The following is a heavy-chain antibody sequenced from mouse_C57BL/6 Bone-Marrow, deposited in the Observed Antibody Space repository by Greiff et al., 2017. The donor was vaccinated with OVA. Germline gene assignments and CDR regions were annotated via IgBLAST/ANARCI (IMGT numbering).Heavy chain of an antibody. Sequence: EVQGVESGGGLVQPGGSLKLSCAASGFTFSDYGMAWVRQAPRKGPAWVAFISNLAYSIYYADTVTGRFTISRENAKNTLYLEMSSLRSEDTAMYYCARGGYSNYDAMDYWGQGTSVTVSS. V-gene: IGHV5-15*01. D-gene: IGHD2-5*01. CDR1: GFTFSDYG. J-gene: IGHJ4*01. CDR3: ARGGYSNYDAMDY. CDR2: ISNLAYSI.